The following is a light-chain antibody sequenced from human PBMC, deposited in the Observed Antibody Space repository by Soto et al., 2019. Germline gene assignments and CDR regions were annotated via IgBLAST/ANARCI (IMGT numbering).Light chain of an antibody. J-gene: IGKJ4*01. Sequence: EIVLTQSPGTLSLSPGERATLSCRASQSVSSSYLAWYQQKPGQAPRLLIYGASSRATGIPDRFSGSGSVTDFTLTISRLEPEDFVLYYCQQYSSSPLTFGGGTKVEIK. CDR2: GAS. CDR3: QQYSSSPLT. V-gene: IGKV3-20*01. CDR1: QSVSSSY.